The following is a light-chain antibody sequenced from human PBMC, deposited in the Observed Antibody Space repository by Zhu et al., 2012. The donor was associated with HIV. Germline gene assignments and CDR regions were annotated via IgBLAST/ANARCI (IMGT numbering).Light chain of an antibody. J-gene: IGKJ2*01. CDR1: ENVYSSY. Sequence: IVLTQSPGTLSLSPGERATLFCRASENVYSSYLAWYKQIPGQAPRLLIYGATSRATGIPSRFSGSGSGTDFTLTISRLEPDDFAVYYCQHYVPSPMYTFGQGPSWRS. V-gene: IGKV3-20*01. CDR2: GAT. CDR3: QHYVPSPMYT.